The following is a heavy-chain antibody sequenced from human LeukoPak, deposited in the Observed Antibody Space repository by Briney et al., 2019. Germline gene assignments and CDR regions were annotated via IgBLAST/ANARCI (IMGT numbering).Heavy chain of an antibody. CDR1: GGSISSGGYY. Sequence: SQTLSLTCTVSGGSISSGGYYWSWIRQHPGKGLEWIGYIYYSGSTYYNPSLKSRLTISVDTSKTQFSMKLSSVTAADTAVYYCARASYYYDSSGYYYFDYWGQGTLVTVSS. V-gene: IGHV4-31*03. CDR3: ARASYYYDSSGYYYFDY. J-gene: IGHJ4*02. CDR2: IYYSGST. D-gene: IGHD3-22*01.